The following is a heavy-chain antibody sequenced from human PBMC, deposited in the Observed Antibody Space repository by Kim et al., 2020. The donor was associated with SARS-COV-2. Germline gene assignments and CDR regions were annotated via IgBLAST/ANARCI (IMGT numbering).Heavy chain of an antibody. Sequence: GGSLRLSCTSSGFTFGHYGVAWVRQAPGKGLEWLGFIRSRAYAGTTEHAAAVKGRFIISRDDSKNIAYLQMNSLEIADTALYYCTRGSFYDTTTGYFDYWGPGTLVTVSS. J-gene: IGHJ4*02. CDR2: IRSRAYAGTT. D-gene: IGHD5-18*01. CDR1: GFTFGHYG. V-gene: IGHV3-49*04. CDR3: TRGSFYDTTTGYFDY.